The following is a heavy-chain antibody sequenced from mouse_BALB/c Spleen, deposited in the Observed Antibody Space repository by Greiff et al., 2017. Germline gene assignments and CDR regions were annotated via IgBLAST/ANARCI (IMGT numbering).Heavy chain of an antibody. V-gene: IGHV1-15*01. J-gene: IGHJ3*01. D-gene: IGHD4-1*01. CDR2: IDPETGGT. Sequence: QVHVKQSGAELVRPGASVTLSCKASGYTFTDYEMHWVKQTPVHGLEWIGAIDPETGGTAYNQKFKGKATLTADKSSSTAYMELRSLTSEDSAVYYCTRNWDRAYWGQGTLVTVSA. CDR1: GYTFTDYE. CDR3: TRNWDRAY.